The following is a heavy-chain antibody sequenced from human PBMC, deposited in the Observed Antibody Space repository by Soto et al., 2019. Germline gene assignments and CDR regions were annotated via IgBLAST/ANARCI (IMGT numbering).Heavy chain of an antibody. CDR1: GGPIRSISHY. CDR2: IDESGDS. D-gene: IGHD1-1*01. J-gene: IGHJ4*02. Sequence: QLQLQESGPGLVKPSETLSLTCTVSGGPIRSISHYWGWIRQSPGTGLEWIGSIDESGDSYYNPSLKSRVTISVDTSKNQFSLKLISVTGADSAIYYCAREGGYVDYWGQGTLVTVSS. CDR3: AREGGYVDY. V-gene: IGHV4-39*02.